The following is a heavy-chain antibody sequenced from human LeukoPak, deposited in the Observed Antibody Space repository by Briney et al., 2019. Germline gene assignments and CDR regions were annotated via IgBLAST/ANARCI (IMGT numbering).Heavy chain of an antibody. Sequence: GGSLRLSCAASGFTFSTYSMDWVRQAPGQGLEWVASISSGSSYIYYADSVKGRFTISRDNAKNSLYLQMNSLRAEDTAVYYCARELAGHYYGSGSSFDYWGQGTLVTVSS. CDR3: ARELAGHYYGSGSSFDY. V-gene: IGHV3-21*01. J-gene: IGHJ4*02. CDR2: ISSGSSYI. D-gene: IGHD3-10*01. CDR1: GFTFSTYS.